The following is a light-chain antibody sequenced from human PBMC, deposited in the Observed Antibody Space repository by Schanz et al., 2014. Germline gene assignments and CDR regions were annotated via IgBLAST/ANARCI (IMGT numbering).Light chain of an antibody. CDR1: QSVSSY. V-gene: IGKV3-20*01. J-gene: IGKJ1*01. CDR3: QQYVDSRRT. CDR2: GAS. Sequence: ETVLTQSPVTLSLSPGERATLSCRASQSVSSYLAWYQQKPGQAPRLLIYGASSRATGIPDRFGGSGSGTDFTLTISRLEPEDFAVYYCQQYVDSRRTFGQGTKVEIK.